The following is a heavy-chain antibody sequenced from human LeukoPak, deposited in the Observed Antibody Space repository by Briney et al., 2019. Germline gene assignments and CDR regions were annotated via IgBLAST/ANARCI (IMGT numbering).Heavy chain of an antibody. D-gene: IGHD3-9*01. CDR3: ARGPFSKYYDILTGFKDYYFDY. CDR2: ISASTGII. J-gene: IGHJ4*02. CDR1: GFTFSSYS. Sequence: PGGSLRLSCAASGFTFSSYSMNWVRQAPGKGLEWVSYISASTGIIYYADSVKGRFTISRDNAKNSLYLQMNSLRAEDTAVYYCARGPFSKYYDILTGFKDYYFDYWGQGTLVTVSS. V-gene: IGHV3-21*05.